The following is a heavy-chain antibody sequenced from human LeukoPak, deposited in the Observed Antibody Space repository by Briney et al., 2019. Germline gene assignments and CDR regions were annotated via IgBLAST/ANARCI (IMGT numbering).Heavy chain of an antibody. CDR3: ARVIAEYYYDSSGYYWDYFDY. J-gene: IGHJ4*02. Sequence: GGSLRLSCAASGLTFSDYYMSWIRQAPGKGLEWVSYISSSGSTIYYADSVKGRFTISRDNAKNSLYLQMNSLRAEDTAVYYCARVIAEYYYDSSGYYWDYFDYWGQGTLVTVSS. V-gene: IGHV3-11*01. D-gene: IGHD3-22*01. CDR1: GLTFSDYY. CDR2: ISSSGSTI.